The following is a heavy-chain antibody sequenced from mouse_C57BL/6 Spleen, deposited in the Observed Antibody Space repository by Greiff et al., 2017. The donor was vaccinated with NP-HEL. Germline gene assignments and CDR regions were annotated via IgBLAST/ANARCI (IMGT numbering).Heavy chain of an antibody. CDR1: GYAFSSYW. Sequence: QVQLQQSGAELVKPGASVKISCKASGYAFSSYWMNWVKQRPGKGLEWIGQIYPGDGDTNYNGKFKGKATLTADKSSSTAYMQLSSLTSEDSAVYFCARSDGNYGFSYFDYWGQGTTLTVSS. CDR2: IYPGDGDT. CDR3: ARSDGNYGFSYFDY. V-gene: IGHV1-80*01. D-gene: IGHD2-1*01. J-gene: IGHJ2*01.